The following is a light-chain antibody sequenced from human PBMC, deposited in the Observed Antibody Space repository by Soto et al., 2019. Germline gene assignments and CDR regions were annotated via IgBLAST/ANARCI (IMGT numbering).Light chain of an antibody. CDR3: QQGVT. J-gene: IGKJ4*01. CDR1: QSLTTNY. Sequence: DIVLTQSPGTLSLSPGERATLSCRASQSLTTNYLAWYQQKPGQAPRLLIYDASSRATGIPDRFSGSGSGRHFTLTIARLEHEEFAVFYCQQGVTFCGGTKVEIK. V-gene: IGKV3-20*01. CDR2: DAS.